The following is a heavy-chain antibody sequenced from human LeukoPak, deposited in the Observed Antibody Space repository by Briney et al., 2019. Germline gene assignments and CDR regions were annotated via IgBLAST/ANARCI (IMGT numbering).Heavy chain of an antibody. V-gene: IGHV4-38-2*01. CDR1: GYSISSGYY. D-gene: IGHD3-10*01. CDR2: IYHSGST. Sequence: SETLSLTCAVSGYSISSGYYWGWIRQPPGKGLEWIGSIYHSGSTYYNPSLKSRVTISVDTSKNQFSLKLSSVTAADTAVYYCAGARSGSGSYYNRGYFDYWGQGTLVTVSS. CDR3: AGARSGSGSYYNRGYFDY. J-gene: IGHJ4*02.